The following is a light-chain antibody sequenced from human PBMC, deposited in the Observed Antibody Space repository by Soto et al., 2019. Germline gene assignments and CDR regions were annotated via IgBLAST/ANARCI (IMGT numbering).Light chain of an antibody. CDR2: GAS. Sequence: DIAMTQSPAAVSVAPGERATLSCRASESLGSNLAWYQQKPGQPPRLLIYGASSRATGVPARFSGSGSGTEFTLTISSLQSEDVAVYYCQQYNKWPRTFGQGTKVDI. CDR3: QQYNKWPRT. V-gene: IGKV3-15*01. CDR1: ESLGSN. J-gene: IGKJ1*01.